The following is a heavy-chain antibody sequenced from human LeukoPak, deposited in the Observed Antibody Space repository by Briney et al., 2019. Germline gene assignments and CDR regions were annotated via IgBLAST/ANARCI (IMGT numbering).Heavy chain of an antibody. Sequence: GGSLRLSCAASGFTFSSHTMNWVRQAPGKGLEWVSCINNSSSYIYNADSVKGRFTISRDNSKNTLYLQMNSLRAEDTAVYYCAKGIRVRGVPDYYYYGMDVWGQGTTVTVSS. D-gene: IGHD3-10*01. V-gene: IGHV3-21*01. CDR1: GFTFSSHT. CDR2: INNSSSYI. CDR3: AKGIRVRGVPDYYYYGMDV. J-gene: IGHJ6*02.